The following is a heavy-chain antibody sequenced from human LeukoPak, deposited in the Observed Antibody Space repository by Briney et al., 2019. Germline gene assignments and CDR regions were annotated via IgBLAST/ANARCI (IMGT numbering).Heavy chain of an antibody. V-gene: IGHV3-74*01. D-gene: IGHD6-19*01. J-gene: IGHJ4*02. CDR3: VTSGWFYYFDY. CDR1: GFAFSSYW. CDR2: INTDGGTT. Sequence: GGSLRLSCAASGFAFSSYWMHWVRHAPGKGLVWVSRINTDGGTTDYADSVKGRFTISRDNAKNTLYLQMDSLRAEDTAVYYCVTSGWFYYFDYWGQGTLVTVSS.